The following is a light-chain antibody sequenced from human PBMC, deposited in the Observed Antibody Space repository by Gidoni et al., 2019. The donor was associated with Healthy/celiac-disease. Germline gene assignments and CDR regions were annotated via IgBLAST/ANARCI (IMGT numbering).Light chain of an antibody. CDR2: EVS. CDR1: SSDVGGYNY. V-gene: IGLV2-14*01. Sequence: QSALTQPASVAGSPGQSITISCTGTSSDVGGYNYVSWYQQHPGKAPKLMIYEVSNRPSGVSNRFSGSKSGNTASLTISDYYCNSYTSSSTLVVFGGGTKLTVL. CDR3: NSYTSSSTLVV. J-gene: IGLJ2*01.